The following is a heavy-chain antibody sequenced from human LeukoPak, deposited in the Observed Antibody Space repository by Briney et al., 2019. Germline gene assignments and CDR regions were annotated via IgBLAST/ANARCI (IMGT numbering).Heavy chain of an antibody. V-gene: IGHV3-21*01. D-gene: IGHD6-6*01. J-gene: IGHJ4*02. Sequence: PGGSLRLSCAASGFTFSSYSMNWVRQAPGKGLEWVSSISSSSSYIYYADSVKGRFTISRDNAKNSLYLQMNSLRAEDTAVYYCARELHRTREEYMKDHWGQGTLVTVSS. CDR2: ISSSSSYI. CDR3: ARELHRTREEYMKDH. CDR1: GFTFSSYS.